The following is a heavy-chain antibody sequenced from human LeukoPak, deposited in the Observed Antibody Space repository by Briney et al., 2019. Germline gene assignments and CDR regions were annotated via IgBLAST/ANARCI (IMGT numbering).Heavy chain of an antibody. Sequence: PGGSLRLSCAASGFTFYDYAMHWVRQAPGKGLEWVSLICGDGGSTYYADSVKGRFTISRDNSKNSLYLQMNSLRTEDTALYYCAKDIDYYDSSGYFDYWGQGTLVTVSS. CDR2: ICGDGGST. V-gene: IGHV3-43*02. D-gene: IGHD3-22*01. CDR1: GFTFYDYA. CDR3: AKDIDYYDSSGYFDY. J-gene: IGHJ4*02.